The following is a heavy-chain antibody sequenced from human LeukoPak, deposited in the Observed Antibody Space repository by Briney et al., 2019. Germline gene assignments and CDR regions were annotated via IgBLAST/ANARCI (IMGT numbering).Heavy chain of an antibody. D-gene: IGHD3-10*01. V-gene: IGHV1-2*02. J-gene: IGHJ5*02. CDR2: INPNSGGT. CDR1: GYTFTGYY. CDR3: ARDLSSPLAGYYYGSGSTWFDP. Sequence: ASVKVSCKASGYTFTGYYMHWVRQAPGQGLEWMGWINPNSGGTNYAQKFQGRVTMTRDTSISTAYMELSRLRPDDTAVYYCARDLSSPLAGYYYGSGSTWFDPWGQGTLVTVSS.